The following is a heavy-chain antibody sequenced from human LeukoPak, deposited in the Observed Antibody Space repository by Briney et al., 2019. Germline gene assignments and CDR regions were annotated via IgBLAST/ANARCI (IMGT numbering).Heavy chain of an antibody. CDR1: GDSIGSIVC. Sequence: SETLSLTCAVSGDSIGSIVCWSWVRQPPGKGLEWIGDIYYSGSTYYNPSLKSRVTISVDTSKNQFSLKLSSVTAADTAVYFCAKAGGGTFNFDYWGQGTLVTVSS. J-gene: IGHJ4*02. D-gene: IGHD1-7*01. V-gene: IGHV4-4*02. CDR3: AKAGGGTFNFDY. CDR2: IYYSGST.